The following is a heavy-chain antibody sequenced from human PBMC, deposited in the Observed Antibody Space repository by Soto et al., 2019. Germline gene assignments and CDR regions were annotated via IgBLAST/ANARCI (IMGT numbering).Heavy chain of an antibody. V-gene: IGHV3-48*01. CDR3: ARAKYYGTGTYLPWFDP. J-gene: IGHJ5*02. Sequence: PGGSLRLSCAASGFSFSNSNMNWVRQAPGKGLEWISDISSSGDTIFYGDSVEGRFTISRDNDKNSLYLQMNSLRAEDTAVYHCARAKYYGTGTYLPWFDPWGQGTRVTVSS. CDR1: GFSFSNSN. D-gene: IGHD3-10*01. CDR2: ISSSGDTI.